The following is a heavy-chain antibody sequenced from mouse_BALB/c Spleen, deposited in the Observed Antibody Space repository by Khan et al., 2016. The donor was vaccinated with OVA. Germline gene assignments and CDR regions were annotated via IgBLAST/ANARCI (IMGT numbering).Heavy chain of an antibody. CDR3: ARDGSRYNYAMDY. D-gene: IGHD2-3*01. V-gene: IGHV3-2*02. CDR1: GYSITSDYA. J-gene: IGHJ4*01. CDR2: ISYSGST. Sequence: EVQLQESGPGLVKPSQSLSLTCTVTGYSITSDYAWNWIRQFPGNKLEWMGYISYSGSTNYNPSLKSRISITRDTSKNPFFLQLNSVNTEDTATYYCARDGSRYNYAMDYWGQGTSVTVSS.